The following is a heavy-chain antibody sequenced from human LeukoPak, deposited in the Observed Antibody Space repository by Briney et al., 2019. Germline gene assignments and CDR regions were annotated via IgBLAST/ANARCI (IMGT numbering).Heavy chain of an antibody. V-gene: IGHV3-9*03. CDR3: AKADRSYYDFWSGYSFDY. D-gene: IGHD3-3*01. CDR2: ISWNSGSI. CDR1: GFTFDDYA. Sequence: GRSLRLSCAASGFTFDDYAMHWVRQAPGKGVEGVSGISWNSGSIGYADSVKGRLTISRDNAKNSLYLQMNSLRAEDMALYYCAKADRSYYDFWSGYSFDYWGQGTLVTVSS. J-gene: IGHJ4*02.